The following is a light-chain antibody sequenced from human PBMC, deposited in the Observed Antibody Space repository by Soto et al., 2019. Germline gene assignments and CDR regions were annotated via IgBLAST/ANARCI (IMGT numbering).Light chain of an antibody. Sequence: QSVLTQPPSVSGAPGQRVTIYCTGSSFNIGAGYDVHWYQQLPGTAPKLLIYGNSNRPSGVHDRFSGSKSVTPVSLTITGLQADHDAEYYCHPYHSSLSGYVFGTGPKLTV. CDR1: SFNIGAGYD. J-gene: IGLJ1*01. V-gene: IGLV1-40*01. CDR2: GNS. CDR3: HPYHSSLSGYV.